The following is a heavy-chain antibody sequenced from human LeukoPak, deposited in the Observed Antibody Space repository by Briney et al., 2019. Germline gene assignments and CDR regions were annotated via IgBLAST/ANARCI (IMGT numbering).Heavy chain of an antibody. V-gene: IGHV1-46*01. D-gene: IGHD1-14*01. CDR1: GYTFTGYY. CDR3: ARDRNRPDAFDI. J-gene: IGHJ3*02. CDR2: INPSGGST. Sequence: ASVKVSCKASGYTFTGYYMHWVRQAPGQGLEWMGIINPSGGSTSYAQKFQGRVTMTRDTSTSTVYMELSSLRSEDTAVYYCARDRNRPDAFDIWGQGTMVTVSS.